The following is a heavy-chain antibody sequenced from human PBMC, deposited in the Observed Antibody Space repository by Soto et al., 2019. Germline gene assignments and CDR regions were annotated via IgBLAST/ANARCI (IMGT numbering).Heavy chain of an antibody. CDR3: AIELESSDTLWGAFDI. V-gene: IGHV4-39*07. D-gene: IGHD3-10*01. CDR1: GGSISSSSYY. CDR2: IYYSGST. J-gene: IGHJ3*02. Sequence: SETLSLTCTVSGGSISSSSYYWGWIRQPPGKGLEWIGSIYYSGSTYYNPSLKSRVTISVDTSKNQFSLKLSSVTAADTAVYYCAIELESSDTLWGAFDIWGQGTMVTVSS.